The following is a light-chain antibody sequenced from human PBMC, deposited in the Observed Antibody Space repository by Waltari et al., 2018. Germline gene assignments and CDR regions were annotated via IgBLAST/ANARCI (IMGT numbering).Light chain of an antibody. Sequence: QSGLSQPPSLSGAPGQKVTISCKRGSCNLGAGYRVLWYQQFPGTAPKRLIFGNTNRPSGVPGRFSGSRSGTSASLAIAGLQSEDEAVYYCQSFDSSLSASVFGGGTKLTVL. V-gene: IGLV1-40*01. J-gene: IGLJ3*02. CDR3: QSFDSSLSASV. CDR1: SCNLGAGYR. CDR2: GNT.